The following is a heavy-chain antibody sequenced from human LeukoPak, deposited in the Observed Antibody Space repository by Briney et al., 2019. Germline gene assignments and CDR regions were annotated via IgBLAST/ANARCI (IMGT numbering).Heavy chain of an antibody. CDR3: APFSAVTHYYFDY. V-gene: IGHV3-21*01. D-gene: IGHD6-13*01. J-gene: IGHJ4*02. CDR1: GFTFSNFW. CDR2: ISPDSGYI. Sequence: PGGSLRLSCAASGFTFSNFWMTWVRQAPGKGLEWVSSISPDSGYIYYADSVKGRFTISRDNAENSLFLQMNSLGAEDTAVYYCAPFSAVTHYYFDYWGQGTLVTVSS.